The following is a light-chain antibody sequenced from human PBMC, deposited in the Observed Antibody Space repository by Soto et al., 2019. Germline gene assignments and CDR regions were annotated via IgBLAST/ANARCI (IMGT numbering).Light chain of an antibody. J-gene: IGKJ1*01. CDR2: GAS. V-gene: IGKV3-20*01. CDR3: QQYGSTRWT. Sequence: EIVLTQSPATLSLSPGERATLSCRASQSVSSYLAWYQQKPGQAPRLLIHGASSRATGVPDRFSGSGSGTDFSLTISRLEPEDFAVYYCQQYGSTRWTFGQGTKVDNK. CDR1: QSVSSY.